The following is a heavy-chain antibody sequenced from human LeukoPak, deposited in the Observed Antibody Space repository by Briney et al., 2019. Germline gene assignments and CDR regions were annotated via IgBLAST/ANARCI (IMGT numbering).Heavy chain of an antibody. D-gene: IGHD6-13*01. CDR1: GYTFTSYD. Sequence: VASVTVSCKASGYTFTSYDINWVRQATGQGLEWMGWMNPNSGNTGYAQKFQGRVTMTRNTSISTAYVELSSLRSEDTAVYYCARGVPRWYKRALADYWGQGTLVTVSS. J-gene: IGHJ4*02. V-gene: IGHV1-8*01. CDR2: MNPNSGNT. CDR3: ARGVPRWYKRALADY.